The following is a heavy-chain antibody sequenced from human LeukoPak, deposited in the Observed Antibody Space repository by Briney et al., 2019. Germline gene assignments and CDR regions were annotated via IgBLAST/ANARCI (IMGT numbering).Heavy chain of an antibody. V-gene: IGHV3-23*01. CDR3: AKGAYSSGWHYWYFDL. D-gene: IGHD6-19*01. J-gene: IGHJ2*01. CDR2: ISGSGGST. CDR1: GLTSSSYA. Sequence: GGSLRLSCAASGLTSSSYAMSSVRQAPGKGLEWVSAISGSGGSTYYADSVKVRFTISRDNSKNTLYLQMNSLRAEDTAVYYCAKGAYSSGWHYWYFDLWGRGTLVTVSS.